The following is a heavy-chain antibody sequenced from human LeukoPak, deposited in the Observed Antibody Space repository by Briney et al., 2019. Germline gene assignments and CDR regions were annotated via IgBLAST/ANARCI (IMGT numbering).Heavy chain of an antibody. CDR2: MNPNSGNT. CDR1: GYTFTSYG. CDR3: ARGTPAERYFDWNNWFDP. V-gene: IGHV1-8*01. Sequence: ASVKVSCKASGYTFTSYGINWVRQATGQGLEWMGWMNPNSGNTGYAQKFQGRVTMTRNTSISTAYMELSSLRSEDTAVYYCARGTPAERYFDWNNWFDPWGQGTLVTVSS. J-gene: IGHJ5*02. D-gene: IGHD3-9*01.